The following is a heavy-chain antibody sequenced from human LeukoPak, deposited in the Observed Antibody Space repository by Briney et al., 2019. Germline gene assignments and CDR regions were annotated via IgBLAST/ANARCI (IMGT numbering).Heavy chain of an antibody. CDR2: ISYDGSNK. J-gene: IGHJ4*02. Sequence: PGRSLRLSCAASGFTFSRNGMHWVRQAPGKALEWVAVISYDGSNKDYADSVKGRFTISRDNSKNTLYLQMNILRAEDTAVYYCAKDQNDYYLGYFDYWGQGTLVTVSS. CDR3: AKDQNDYYLGYFDY. D-gene: IGHD3-22*01. V-gene: IGHV3-30*18. CDR1: GFTFSRNG.